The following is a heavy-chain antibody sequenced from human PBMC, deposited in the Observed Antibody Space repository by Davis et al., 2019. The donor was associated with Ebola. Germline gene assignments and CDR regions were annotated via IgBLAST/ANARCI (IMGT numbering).Heavy chain of an antibody. CDR1: GYTFTSYA. D-gene: IGHD6-19*01. J-gene: IGHJ4*02. CDR3: ARVGVSSGWYADY. CDR2: INAGNGNT. Sequence: ASVKVSCKASGYTFTSYAMHWVRQAPGQRLEWMGWINAGNGNTKYSQKFQGRVTITRDTSASTAYMELSSLRSEDTAVYYCARVGVSSGWYADYWGQGTLVTVSS. V-gene: IGHV1-3*01.